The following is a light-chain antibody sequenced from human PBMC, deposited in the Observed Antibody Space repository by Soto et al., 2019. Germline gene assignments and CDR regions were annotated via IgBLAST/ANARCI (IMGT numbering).Light chain of an antibody. V-gene: IGKV3-11*01. CDR2: DAS. CDR1: QSVSSY. CDR3: QQRSNWHPYT. J-gene: IGKJ2*01. Sequence: EIVLTQSPATLSLSPGERATLSCRASQSVSSYLAWYQQKPGQAPRLLIYDASNRATGIPARFSGSGSGTDFTLTISSLEHEDVAVYYCQQRSNWHPYTFGQGTKLEIK.